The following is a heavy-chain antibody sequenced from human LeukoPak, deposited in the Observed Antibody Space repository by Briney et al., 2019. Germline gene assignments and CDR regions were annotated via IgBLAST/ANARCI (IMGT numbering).Heavy chain of an antibody. CDR1: GFTFSSYS. Sequence: GGSLRLSCAASGFTFSSYSMNWVRQAPGKGLEWVSSISSSSSYIYYADSVKGRFAISRDNAKNSLYLQMNSLRAEDTAVYYCARGLYYYMDAPKPNAFDIWGQGTMVTVPS. V-gene: IGHV3-21*01. CDR3: ARGLYYYMDAPKPNAFDI. CDR2: ISSSSSYI. D-gene: IGHD3-10*01. J-gene: IGHJ3*02.